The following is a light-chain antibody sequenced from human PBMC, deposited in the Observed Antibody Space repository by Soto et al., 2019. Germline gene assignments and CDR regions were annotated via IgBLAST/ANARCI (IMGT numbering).Light chain of an antibody. J-gene: IGLJ1*01. CDR2: DVS. CDR3: CSYGGSYTYV. Sequence: QSALTQPRSVSGSPGQSVTMSRTGTSSDVGAYNYVSWYQQHPGKAPKLMIYDVSKRPSGVPDRFSGSKSGNTASLTISGLQAEDEADYYCCSYGGSYTYVFGTGTKLTVL. V-gene: IGLV2-11*01. CDR1: SSDVGAYNY.